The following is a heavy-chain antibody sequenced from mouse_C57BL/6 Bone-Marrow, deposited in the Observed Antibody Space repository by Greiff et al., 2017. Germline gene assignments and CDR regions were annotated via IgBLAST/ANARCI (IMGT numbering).Heavy chain of an antibody. Sequence: VQLQQPGAELVRPGSSVKLSCKASGYTFTSYWMHWVKQRPIQGLEWIGNIDPSDSETHYNQKFKDKATLTVDKSSGTAYMQVSSLTSEDSAVYYCASPFYGSIWYFNVWGTETTVTVSS. J-gene: IGHJ1*03. CDR2: IDPSDSET. V-gene: IGHV1-52*01. CDR1: GYTFTSYW. CDR3: ASPFYGSIWYFNV. D-gene: IGHD1-1*01.